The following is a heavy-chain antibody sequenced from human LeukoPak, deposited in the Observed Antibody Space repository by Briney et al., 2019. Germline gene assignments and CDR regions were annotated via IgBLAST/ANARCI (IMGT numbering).Heavy chain of an antibody. D-gene: IGHD3-10*01. Sequence: SVKVSCKASGYTFTKYAINWVRQAPGQGLEWMGGIIPIFGTANYAQKFQGRVTITADESTSTAYMELSSLRSEDTAVYYCASGGGSGSYYNVGNWFDPWGQGTLVTVSS. CDR1: GYTFTKYA. J-gene: IGHJ5*02. CDR3: ASGGGSGSYYNVGNWFDP. V-gene: IGHV1-69*13. CDR2: IIPIFGTA.